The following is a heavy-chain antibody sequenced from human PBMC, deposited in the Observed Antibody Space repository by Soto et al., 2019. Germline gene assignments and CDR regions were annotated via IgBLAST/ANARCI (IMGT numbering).Heavy chain of an antibody. V-gene: IGHV3-7*01. CDR3: ARAPGIAVAGIDY. CDR1: GFTFSSYW. D-gene: IGHD6-19*01. Sequence: GGSLRLSCAASGFTFSSYWRSWVRQAPGKGLEWVANIKQDGSEKYYVDSVKGRFTIARDNAKNSLYLQMNSLRAEDTVVYYWARAPGIAVAGIDYWGQGTLVTVSS. J-gene: IGHJ4*02. CDR2: IKQDGSEK.